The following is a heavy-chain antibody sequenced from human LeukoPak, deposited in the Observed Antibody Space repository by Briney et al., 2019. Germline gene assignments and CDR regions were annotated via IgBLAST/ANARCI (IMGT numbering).Heavy chain of an antibody. J-gene: IGHJ4*02. V-gene: IGHV3-30*04. CDR2: ISYDGSNK. CDR1: GFTFSSYA. CDR3: ARAMANHY. Sequence: GGSLRLSCAASGFTFSSYAMHWVRQAPGKGLEWVAVISYDGSNKYYADSVKGRFTISRDNSKNTLYLQMNSLRAEDTAVYYCARAMANHYWGQGTLVTVSS. D-gene: IGHD5-24*01.